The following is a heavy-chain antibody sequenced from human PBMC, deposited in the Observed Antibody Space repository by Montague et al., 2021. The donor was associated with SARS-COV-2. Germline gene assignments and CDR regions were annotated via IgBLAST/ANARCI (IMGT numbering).Heavy chain of an antibody. CDR1: GGSISSYY. V-gene: IGHV4-59*08. J-gene: IGHJ4*02. D-gene: IGHD5-24*01. CDR3: ARLGLQLLGGHYFDY. Sequence: SETLSLTCTVSGGSISSYYWSWIRQPPGKGLEWIGYIYYSGSTNCNPSLKSRVTTSVDTSKNRFSLKLSSVTAADTAVYYCARLGLQLLGGHYFDYWGQGTLGTVSS. CDR2: IYYSGST.